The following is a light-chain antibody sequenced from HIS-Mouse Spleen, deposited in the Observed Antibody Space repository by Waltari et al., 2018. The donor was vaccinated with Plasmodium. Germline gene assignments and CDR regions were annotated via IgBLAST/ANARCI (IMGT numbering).Light chain of an antibody. Sequence: QSVLTQPPSASGTPGQRVTISCSGSSSNIGSNYVYWYQQPPGTAPKLLIYGNNKRHSGVPDRFAGSKAGTSASLAISGLRSEDEADYYCAAWDDSLSGRVFGGGTKLTVL. V-gene: IGLV1-47*01. CDR3: AAWDDSLSGRV. J-gene: IGLJ3*02. CDR2: GNN. CDR1: SSNIGSNY.